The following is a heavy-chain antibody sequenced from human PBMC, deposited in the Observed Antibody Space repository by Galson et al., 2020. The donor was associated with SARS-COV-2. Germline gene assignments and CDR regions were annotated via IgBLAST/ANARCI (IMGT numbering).Heavy chain of an antibody. J-gene: IGHJ4*02. CDR2: IYYSGTP. D-gene: IGHD1-26*01. V-gene: IGHV4-39*01. CDR1: GDSISSSSFF. Sequence: SETLSLTCTVSGDSISSSSFFWGWIRQPPGKGLEWMGTIYYSGTPYYNPSLKSRVTISVDTSRNQFSLKLSSVTAADTAVYYCARTTLGGSGIYYGYFDYWGQGNLVTVSS. CDR3: ARTTLGGSGIYYGYFDY.